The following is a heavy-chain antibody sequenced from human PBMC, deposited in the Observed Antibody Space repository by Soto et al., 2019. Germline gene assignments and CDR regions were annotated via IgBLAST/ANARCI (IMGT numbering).Heavy chain of an antibody. D-gene: IGHD3-16*02. CDR1: GFIFSTYG. V-gene: IGHV3-30*03. CDR2: ISFDGINK. Sequence: QVQLVESGGGVVQPGRSLRLSCAASGFIFSTYGMHWVRQAPGKGLEWVAVISFDGINKYSADSVKGRFSISRDNSKSSLYLQMNRLRADVTAVYYCVPTTSYDYVWGSYRYWGEAFDRWGQGTMVSVSS. CDR3: VPTTSYDYVWGSYRYWGEAFDR. J-gene: IGHJ3*01.